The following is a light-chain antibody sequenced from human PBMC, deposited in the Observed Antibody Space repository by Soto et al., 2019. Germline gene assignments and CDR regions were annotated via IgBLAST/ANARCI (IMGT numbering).Light chain of an antibody. CDR1: SSNIGSNP. J-gene: IGLJ3*02. Sequence: QSVLTQPPSASGTPGQRVTISCSGSSSNIGSNPVNWYQQLPGTAPKLLIYGSDQRPSGVPDRFSGSKSGTSASLAISGLQSEDEADYYCAAWDDSLSGHWVFGGGTQLTVL. CDR2: GSD. CDR3: AAWDDSLSGHWV. V-gene: IGLV1-44*01.